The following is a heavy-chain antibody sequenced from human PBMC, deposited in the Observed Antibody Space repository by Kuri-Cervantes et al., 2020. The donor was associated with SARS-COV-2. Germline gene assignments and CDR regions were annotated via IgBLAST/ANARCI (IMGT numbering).Heavy chain of an antibody. CDR3: ASTAYCGGDCYSSFGY. CDR2: IYYSGST. D-gene: IGHD2-21*01. CDR1: GGFISSSTYY. Sequence: SETLSLTCTVSGGFISSSTYYWGCIRQPPGKGLEWIGSIYYSGSTHYNPSLRNRVTICVDTSKNQFSLKLSSVTAADTAVYYCASTAYCGGDCYSSFGYWGQGTLVTVSS. V-gene: IGHV4-39*01. J-gene: IGHJ4*02.